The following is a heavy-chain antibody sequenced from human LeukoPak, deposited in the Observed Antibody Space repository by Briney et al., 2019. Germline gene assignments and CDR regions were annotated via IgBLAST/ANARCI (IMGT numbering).Heavy chain of an antibody. CDR2: IYTSGST. CDR1: GGSISSYY. CDR3: AIFDFLFGEINNNWFDP. D-gene: IGHD3-16*01. J-gene: IGHJ5*02. V-gene: IGHV4-4*07. Sequence: KPSETLSLTCTVSGGSISSYYWSWIRQPAGKGLEWIGRIYTSGSTNYNPSLKSRVTMSVDTSKNQFSLKLSSVTAADTAMYYCAIFDFLFGEINNNWFDPWGQGTLVTVSS.